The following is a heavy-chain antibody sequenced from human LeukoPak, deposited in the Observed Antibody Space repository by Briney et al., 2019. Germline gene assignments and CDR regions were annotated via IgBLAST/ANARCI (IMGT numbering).Heavy chain of an antibody. CDR1: GFTFSSYA. J-gene: IGHJ4*02. V-gene: IGHV3-30-3*01. CDR3: ARAWGYYFYFDY. Sequence: QAGGSLRLSCAASGFTFSSYAMHWVRQAPGKGLEWVAVISYDGSNKYYADSVKGRFTISRDNSKNTLYLQMNSLRAEDTAVYYCARAWGYYFYFDYWGQGTLVTVSS. CDR2: ISYDGSNK. D-gene: IGHD3-22*01.